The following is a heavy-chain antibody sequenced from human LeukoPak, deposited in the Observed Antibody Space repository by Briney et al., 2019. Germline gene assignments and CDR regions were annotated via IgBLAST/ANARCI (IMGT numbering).Heavy chain of an antibody. J-gene: IGHJ4*02. CDR3: ARDRYFDY. CDR1: GGSVSDYY. V-gene: IGHV4-59*02. Sequence: SETLSLTCTVSGGSVSDYYWSWIRQSPGKGLEWIGYIYYTGTTSYDPSLKSRVTISAETSKNQFSLNLISVTAADTAVYYCARDRYFDYWGQGTLVTVSS. CDR2: IYYTGTT.